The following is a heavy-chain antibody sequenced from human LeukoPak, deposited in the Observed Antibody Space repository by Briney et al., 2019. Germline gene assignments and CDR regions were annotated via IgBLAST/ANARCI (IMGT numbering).Heavy chain of an antibody. V-gene: IGHV4-39*07. CDR3: ARGPYYYDSSGPTDFDY. D-gene: IGHD3-22*01. CDR2: IYYSGST. CDR1: GGSISSSSYY. J-gene: IGHJ4*02. Sequence: PSETLSLTCTVSGGSISSSSYYWGWIRQPPGKGPEWIGSIYYSGSTYYNPSLKSRVTISVDTSKNQFSLKLSSVTAADTAVYYCARGPYYYDSSGPTDFDYWGQGTLVTVSS.